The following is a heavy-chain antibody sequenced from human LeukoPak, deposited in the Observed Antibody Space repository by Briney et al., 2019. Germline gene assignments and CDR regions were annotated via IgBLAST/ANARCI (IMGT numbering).Heavy chain of an antibody. CDR2: IYYSGST. V-gene: IGHV4-59*01. CDR1: GGSISSYY. CDR3: ARGLEMATTDFDY. D-gene: IGHD5-24*01. J-gene: IGHJ4*02. Sequence: SETLSLTCTVSGGSISSYYWSWIRQPPGKGLEWIGYIYYSGSTNYNPSLKSRVTISVDAAKNQFSLKLSSVTAADTAVYYCARGLEMATTDFDYWAREPWSPSPQ.